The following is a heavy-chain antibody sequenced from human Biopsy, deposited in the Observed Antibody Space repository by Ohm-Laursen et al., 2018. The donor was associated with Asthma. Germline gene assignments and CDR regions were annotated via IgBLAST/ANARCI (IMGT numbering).Heavy chain of an antibody. CDR3: ARAVDYSHYYGIDV. J-gene: IGHJ6*02. CDR2: ISVYNGNT. V-gene: IGHV1-18*01. CDR1: GYTFNSAG. Sequence: SVKVSCKTSGYTFNSAGITWARQAPGQGLEWMGWISVYNGNTKVAQKLQDRVTMITDTCTSTAYMELRSLRSDDTAVYFCARAVDYSHYYGIDVWGQGTTVTVS. D-gene: IGHD3-10*01.